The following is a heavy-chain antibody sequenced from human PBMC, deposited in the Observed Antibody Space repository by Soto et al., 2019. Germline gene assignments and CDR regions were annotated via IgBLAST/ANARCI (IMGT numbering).Heavy chain of an antibody. J-gene: IGHJ6*03. Sequence: ASVKVSCKASGYTFTGYYMHWVRQAPGQGLEWMGWINPNSGGTNYAQKFQGWVTMTRDTSISTAYMELSRLRSDDTAVYYCARGIEGQQLATPYYYYYMDVWGKGTTVTVSS. D-gene: IGHD6-13*01. CDR2: INPNSGGT. V-gene: IGHV1-2*04. CDR3: ARGIEGQQLATPYYYYYMDV. CDR1: GYTFTGYY.